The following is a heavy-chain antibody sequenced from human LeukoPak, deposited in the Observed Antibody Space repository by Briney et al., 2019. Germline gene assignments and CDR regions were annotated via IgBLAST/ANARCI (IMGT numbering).Heavy chain of an antibody. D-gene: IGHD1-26*01. V-gene: IGHV4-4*07. CDR1: GGSISSYY. Sequence: PSETLSLTCTVSGGSISSYYWSWIRQPAGKGLEWIGRIYTSASTNYNLSLKSRVTISVDTSKNQFSLKLSSVTAADTAVYYCARESPKSGNYIGANTFDMWGQGTMVTVSS. CDR3: ARESPKSGNYIGANTFDM. J-gene: IGHJ3*02. CDR2: IYTSAST.